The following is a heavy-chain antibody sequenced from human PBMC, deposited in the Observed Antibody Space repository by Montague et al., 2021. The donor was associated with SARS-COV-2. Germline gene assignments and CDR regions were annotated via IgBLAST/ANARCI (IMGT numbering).Heavy chain of an antibody. CDR1: GGSVSRISSH. V-gene: IGHV4-39*01. CDR3: ARLYGSSFDY. Sequence: SETLSLTCTVSGGSVSRISSHWGWIRQPPGKGLEYIGSFYYAGGTQYNPSLKSRVTISVDTSNDQFSLKMNSVTAADTAMYFCARLYGSSFDYWGQGTSVTVSS. J-gene: IGHJ4*02. CDR2: FYYAGGT. D-gene: IGHD4-17*01.